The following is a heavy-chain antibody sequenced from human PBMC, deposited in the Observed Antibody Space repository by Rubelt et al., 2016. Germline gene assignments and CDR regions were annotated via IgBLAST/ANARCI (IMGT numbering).Heavy chain of an antibody. Sequence: QVQLQQWGAGLLKPSETLSLTCAVYGGSFSGYYWSWIRQPPGKGLEWIGEINHSGSTNYNPSLKGRVTRSVDTSKSQFALKLSSGTAADTAVDYGAGESSIAARRVDYWGQGTLVTVSS. CDR1: GGSFSGYY. CDR2: INHSGST. D-gene: IGHD6-6*01. CDR3: AGESSIAARRVDY. V-gene: IGHV4-34*01. J-gene: IGHJ4*02.